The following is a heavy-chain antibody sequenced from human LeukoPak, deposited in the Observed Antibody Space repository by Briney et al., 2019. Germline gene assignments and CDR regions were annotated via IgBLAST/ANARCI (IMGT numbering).Heavy chain of an antibody. CDR2: IYHSGST. CDR3: ARYPIIGYCSGGSCYYFDY. V-gene: IGHV4-38-2*02. J-gene: IGHJ4*02. CDR1: GYSISSGYY. D-gene: IGHD2-15*01. Sequence: PSETLSLTCTVSGYSISSGYYWGWIRQPPGKGLEWIGSIYHSGSTYYNPSLKSRVTISVDTSKNQFSLKLSSVTAADTAVYYCARYPIIGYCSGGSCYYFDYWGQGTLVTVSS.